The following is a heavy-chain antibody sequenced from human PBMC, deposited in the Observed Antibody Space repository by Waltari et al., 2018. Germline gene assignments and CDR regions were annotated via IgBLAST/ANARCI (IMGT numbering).Heavy chain of an antibody. V-gene: IGHV4-59*01. J-gene: IGHJ5*02. Sequence: QVQLQESGPGLVKPSETLSLTCTVPGGSLRISHWSWLRQPPGKGLEWIGYIYSSGSSNYNPSLKSRVTISVDTSKNQFSLKLNSVTAADTAVYYCARVLRSAWGVWFDPWGPGTLVIVSS. CDR1: GGSLRISH. CDR3: ARVLRSAWGVWFDP. CDR2: IYSSGSS. D-gene: IGHD3-16*01.